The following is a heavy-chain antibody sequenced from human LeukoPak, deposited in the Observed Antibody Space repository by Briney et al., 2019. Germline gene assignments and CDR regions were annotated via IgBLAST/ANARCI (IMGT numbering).Heavy chain of an antibody. D-gene: IGHD3-10*01. V-gene: IGHV3-21*04. J-gene: IGHJ4*02. CDR1: GFTFSSYS. CDR3: AKNYGSGTYYNYFDS. CDR2: ISSSSSYI. Sequence: PGGSLRLSCAASGFTFSSYSMNWVRQAPGKGLEWVSSISSSSSYIYYADSVKGRFTISRDNFENTLYLQINSLRAEDTAVFYCAKNYGSGTYYNYFDSWGQGTLVTVSS.